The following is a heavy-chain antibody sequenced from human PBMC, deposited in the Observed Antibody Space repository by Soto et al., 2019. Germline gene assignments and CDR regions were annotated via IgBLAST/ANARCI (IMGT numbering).Heavy chain of an antibody. J-gene: IGHJ6*02. D-gene: IGHD3-9*01. Sequence: ASVKVSCKTSGYTFADYYMYWVRQAPGQGLEWMGWINPNTGATNYAQKFQGRVTMTRDTSISTAYMDLSRLKSDDTAVYYWATCPLDSSSQSCMDVWRRGATVT. CDR3: ATCPLDSSSQSCMDV. V-gene: IGHV1-2*02. CDR2: INPNTGAT. CDR1: GYTFADYY.